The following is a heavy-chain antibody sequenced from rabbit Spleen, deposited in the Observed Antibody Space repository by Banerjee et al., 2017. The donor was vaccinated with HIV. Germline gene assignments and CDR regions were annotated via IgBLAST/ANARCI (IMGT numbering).Heavy chain of an antibody. CDR2: INIVTGKS. J-gene: IGHJ4*01. V-gene: IGHV1S45*01. Sequence: QQQLVESGGGLVKPGASLTLTCKASGVSLNDKDVMCWVRQAPGKGLEWIACINIVTGKSVYASWALGRFIMSRTSSTTVTLQMTSLTVADTATYFCARDNNGGGPDLGLWGQGTLVTVS. CDR3: ARDNNGGGPDLGL. D-gene: IGHD3-1*01. CDR1: GVSLNDKDV.